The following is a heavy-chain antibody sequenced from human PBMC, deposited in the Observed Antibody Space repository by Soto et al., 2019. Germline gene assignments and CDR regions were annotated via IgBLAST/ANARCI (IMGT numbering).Heavy chain of an antibody. CDR2: IKSDGSST. V-gene: IGHV3-74*01. D-gene: IGHD4-17*01. CDR3: ARGTTSVDPIYGMDV. Sequence: GGSLRLSCAASGFTFSSYWMHWVRQAPGKGLVWVSRIKSDGSSTRYADSVKGRFTISRDNAKNTLYLQMNSLRAEDTAVYYCARGTTSVDPIYGMDVWGQGTTVTVSS. CDR1: GFTFSSYW. J-gene: IGHJ6*02.